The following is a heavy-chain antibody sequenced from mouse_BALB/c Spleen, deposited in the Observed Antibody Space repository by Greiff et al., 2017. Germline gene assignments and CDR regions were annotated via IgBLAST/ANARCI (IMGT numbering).Heavy chain of an antibody. J-gene: IGHJ3*01. Sequence: LQQPGAELVKPGASVKMSCKASGYTFTSYNMHWVKQTPGQGLEWIGAIYPGNGDTSYNQKFKGKATLTADKSSSTAYMQLSSLTSEDSAVYYCARGGYDPWFAYWGQGTLVTVSA. CDR3: ARGGYDPWFAY. CDR1: GYTFTSYN. V-gene: IGHV1-12*01. D-gene: IGHD2-14*01. CDR2: IYPGNGDT.